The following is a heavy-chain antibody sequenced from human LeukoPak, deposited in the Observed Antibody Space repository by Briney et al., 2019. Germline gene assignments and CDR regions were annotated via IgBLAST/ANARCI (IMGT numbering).Heavy chain of an antibody. V-gene: IGHV3-7*01. CDR3: AQGGATISDY. J-gene: IGHJ4*02. D-gene: IGHD5-12*01. CDR1: GFTLSNFW. CDR2: IKQDGSEK. Sequence: QTGGSLRLSCAVSGFTLSNFWMAWVRQAPGKGLEWVANIKQDGSEKYYADSVKGRFTISRDNAKNSLYLQMNTLRVDDTAVYYCAQGGATISDYWGQGTLVTVSS.